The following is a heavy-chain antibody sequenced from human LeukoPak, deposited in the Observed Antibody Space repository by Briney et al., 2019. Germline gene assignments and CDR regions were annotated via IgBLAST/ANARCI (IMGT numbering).Heavy chain of an antibody. D-gene: IGHD4-17*01. J-gene: IGHJ5*02. CDR1: GVSIGGYY. CDR2: IYYSGST. V-gene: IGHV4-59*01. CDR3: ARGGDYCNSFDP. Sequence: SETLSLTCGVSGVSIGGYYWNWVRQPPGKGLEWIGYIYYSGSTNYNPSLKRRVTISLDKSKRQFSLNLTSVLAADTAVYYCARGGDYCNSFDPWGQGTLVSVSS.